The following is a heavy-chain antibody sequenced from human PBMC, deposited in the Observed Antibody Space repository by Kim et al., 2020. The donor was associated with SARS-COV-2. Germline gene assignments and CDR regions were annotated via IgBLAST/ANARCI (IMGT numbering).Heavy chain of an antibody. V-gene: IGHV4-34*01. CDR2: INHSGST. CDR1: GGSFSGYY. CDR3: ARSRPSGYYGSGSYYNLFDY. D-gene: IGHD3-10*01. J-gene: IGHJ4*02. Sequence: SETLSLTCAVYGGSFSGYYWSWIRQPPGKGLEWIGEINHSGSTNYNPSLKSRVTISVDTSKNQFSLKLSSVTAADTAVYYCARSRPSGYYGSGSYYNLFDYWGQGTLVTVSS.